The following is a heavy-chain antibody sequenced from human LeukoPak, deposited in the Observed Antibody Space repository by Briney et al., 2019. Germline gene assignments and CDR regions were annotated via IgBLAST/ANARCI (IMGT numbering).Heavy chain of an antibody. CDR1: GFTVSGKY. CDR3: ARGSTPYSGSYIDY. V-gene: IGHV3-53*01. Sequence: GGSLRLSCAGSGFTVSGKYMNWVRQAPGRGLVWVSVIYSGGSTYYVDSVKGRFTISRDNSKNTLYLQMNSLRAEDTAVYYCARGSTPYSGSYIDYWGQGTLVTVSS. D-gene: IGHD1-26*01. CDR2: IYSGGST. J-gene: IGHJ4*02.